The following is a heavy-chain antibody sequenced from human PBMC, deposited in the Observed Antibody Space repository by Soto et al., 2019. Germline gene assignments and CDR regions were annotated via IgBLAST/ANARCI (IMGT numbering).Heavy chain of an antibody. CDR3: ARDSSSSGYYYGMDV. J-gene: IGHJ6*02. D-gene: IGHD6-6*01. CDR2: VSGYSGHS. CDR1: NETLTTYG. V-gene: IGHV1-18*01. Sequence: QVHLVQSGAEVKKPGASVKVSCKASNETLTTYGISWVRQAPEQGLEWMGWVSGYSGHSSSAQEFQDRVIMTTDTSTNTAYMELRSLTSDDSAAYFCARDSSSSGYYYGMDVWGQGTTVTVSS.